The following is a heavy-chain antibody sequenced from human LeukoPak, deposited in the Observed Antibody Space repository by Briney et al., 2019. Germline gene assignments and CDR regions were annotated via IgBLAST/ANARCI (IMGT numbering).Heavy chain of an antibody. CDR1: GYTFTSYG. V-gene: IGHV1-18*01. J-gene: IGHJ5*02. D-gene: IGHD1-26*01. CDR2: ISAYNGNT. CDR3: ARGNKYSGRAGWFDP. Sequence: VASVKVSCKASGYTFTSYGISWARQAPGQGLEWMGWISAYNGNTNYAQKLQGRVTMTTDTSTSTAYMELRSLRSDDTAVYYCARGNKYSGRAGWFDPWGQGTLVAVSS.